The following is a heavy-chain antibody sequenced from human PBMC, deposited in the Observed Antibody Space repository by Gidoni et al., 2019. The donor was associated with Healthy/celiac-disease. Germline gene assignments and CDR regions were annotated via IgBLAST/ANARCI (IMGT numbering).Heavy chain of an antibody. J-gene: IGHJ4*02. V-gene: IGHV3-30-3*01. CDR3: ARDLGNPDFDY. Sequence: QVQLVESGGGVVQPGRSLRLSCAASGFTFSSYAKHWVRQAPGKGLEWVAVISYDGSNKYYADSVKGRFTISRDNSKNTLYLQMNSLRAEDTAVYYCARDLGNPDFDYWGQGTLVTVSS. CDR1: GFTFSSYA. CDR2: ISYDGSNK.